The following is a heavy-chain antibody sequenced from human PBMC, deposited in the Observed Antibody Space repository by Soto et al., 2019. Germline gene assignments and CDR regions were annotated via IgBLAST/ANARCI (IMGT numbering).Heavy chain of an antibody. CDR2: IYYIGSS. D-gene: IGHD3-10*01. CDR1: GGSISGYY. J-gene: IGHJ4*02. Sequence: SETLSLTCTVSGGSISGYYWSWIRQSPGKGLEWIAYIYYIGSSNSNPSLKSRVTISVDTSKNQFSLKLSSVTAADTAVYYCARGVTLVRGVIHTPYFDSWGQGAMVTVSS. CDR3: ARGVTLVRGVIHTPYFDS. V-gene: IGHV4-59*12.